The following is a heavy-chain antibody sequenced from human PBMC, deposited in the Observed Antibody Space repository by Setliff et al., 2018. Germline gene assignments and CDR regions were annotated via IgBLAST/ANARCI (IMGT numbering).Heavy chain of an antibody. J-gene: IGHJ6*03. CDR1: GFTFDNYA. Sequence: GGSLRLSCAASGFTFDNYAMSWVRQAPGEGLEWVSAISGSGGSTYYADSVKGRFSISRDNSKSTLYLQMNSLRVEDTALYYCAKDDGSGTYYRKDYYYMDVWGEGTTVTVSS. CDR3: AKDDGSGTYYRKDYYYMDV. V-gene: IGHV3-23*01. D-gene: IGHD3-10*01. CDR2: ISGSGGST.